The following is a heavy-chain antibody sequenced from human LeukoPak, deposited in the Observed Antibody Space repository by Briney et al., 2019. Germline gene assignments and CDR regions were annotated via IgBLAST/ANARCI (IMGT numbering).Heavy chain of an antibody. Sequence: GGSLRLSCAASGFTFSSYAMTWVRQAPGKGLEWVSAIRGRGGDTYYADSVKGRFTISRDNPKNTLYLQMNSLRAEDTAVYYCARSYCSGAKCYSGVDYWGLGTLVTVSS. CDR3: ARSYCSGAKCYSGVDY. J-gene: IGHJ4*02. CDR2: IRGRGGDT. D-gene: IGHD2-15*01. CDR1: GFTFSSYA. V-gene: IGHV3-23*01.